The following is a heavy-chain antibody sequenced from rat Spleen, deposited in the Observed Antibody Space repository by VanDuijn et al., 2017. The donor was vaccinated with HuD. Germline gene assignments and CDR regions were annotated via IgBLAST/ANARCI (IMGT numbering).Heavy chain of an antibody. Sequence: EVQLVESDGGLVQPGRSLKLSCAASGFTFSDFYMAWVRQAPTKGLEWVATISYDDRSTYYRDSVKGRFTISRDNTKNTLSLQMDSLRSEDTATYYCARRHYGYTDYFDYWGQGVMVTVSS. CDR1: GFTFSDFY. CDR2: ISYDDRST. D-gene: IGHD1-9*01. CDR3: ARRHYGYTDYFDY. J-gene: IGHJ2*01. V-gene: IGHV5-29*01.